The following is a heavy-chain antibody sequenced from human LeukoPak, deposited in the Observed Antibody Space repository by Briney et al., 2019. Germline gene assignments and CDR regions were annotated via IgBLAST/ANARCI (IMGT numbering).Heavy chain of an antibody. J-gene: IGHJ6*03. CDR1: GGSFSGYY. D-gene: IGHD2-2*01. Sequence: SETLSLTCAVYGGSFSGYYWSWIRQPPGKGLEWIGEINHSETTNYNPSLKSRVTISVDTSKNQFSLKLSSVTAADTAVYYCARRVRGCSSTSCRHYYYYYMDVWGKGTTVTVSS. CDR2: INHSETT. CDR3: ARRVRGCSSTSCRHYYYYYMDV. V-gene: IGHV4-34*01.